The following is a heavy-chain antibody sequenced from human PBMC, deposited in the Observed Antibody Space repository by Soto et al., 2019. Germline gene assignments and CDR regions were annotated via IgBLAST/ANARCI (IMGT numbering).Heavy chain of an antibody. Sequence: ASVKVSCKASGYTFTGYYMHWVLQAPGQGLEWMGWINPNSGGTNYAQKFQGWVTMTRDTSISTAYMELSRLRSDDTAGYYCARATKQQLVVGDAFDIWGQGTMVTVSS. CDR3: ARATKQQLVVGDAFDI. V-gene: IGHV1-2*04. CDR2: INPNSGGT. CDR1: GYTFTGYY. D-gene: IGHD6-13*01. J-gene: IGHJ3*02.